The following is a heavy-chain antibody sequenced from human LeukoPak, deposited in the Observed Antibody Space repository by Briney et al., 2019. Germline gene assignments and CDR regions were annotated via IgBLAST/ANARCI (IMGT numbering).Heavy chain of an antibody. Sequence: PGGSLRLSCAASGFTVSSDYMTWVRQAPGKGLEWVSVIYSGGSTYYADSVKGRFTISRDNSKNTLNLQMNSLRAEDMAVYYCAYFGSPNPTLDYWGQGTAVTVSS. J-gene: IGHJ4*02. CDR2: IYSGGST. V-gene: IGHV3-66*01. D-gene: IGHD3-9*01. CDR3: AYFGSPNPTLDY. CDR1: GFTVSSDY.